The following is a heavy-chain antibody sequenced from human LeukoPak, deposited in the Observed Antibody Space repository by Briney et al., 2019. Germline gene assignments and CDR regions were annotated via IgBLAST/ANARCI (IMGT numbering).Heavy chain of an antibody. Sequence: TGGSLRLSCAASGFTFSSYSMNWVRQAPGKRLEWVAVISYDGSNKYYADSVKGRFTISRDNSKNTLYLQMNSLRAEDTAVYYCAKDRRTAVAGTDGMDVWGQGTTVTVSS. CDR1: GFTFSSYS. J-gene: IGHJ6*02. CDR2: ISYDGSNK. V-gene: IGHV3-30*18. D-gene: IGHD6-19*01. CDR3: AKDRRTAVAGTDGMDV.